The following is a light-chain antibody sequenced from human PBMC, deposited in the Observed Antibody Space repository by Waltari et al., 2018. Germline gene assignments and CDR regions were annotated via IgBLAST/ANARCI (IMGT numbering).Light chain of an antibody. Sequence: QSALTQPASVSGSPGQSITISCTGISSDVGGYNYVSWYQQHAGKAPKLILFDVNKRPSGVSDRLSGSKSGNTASLTIFGLQAEDEADYYCSSYTTSSPYVFGTGTKVTVL. CDR2: DVN. CDR3: SSYTTSSPYV. J-gene: IGLJ1*01. V-gene: IGLV2-14*01. CDR1: SSDVGGYNY.